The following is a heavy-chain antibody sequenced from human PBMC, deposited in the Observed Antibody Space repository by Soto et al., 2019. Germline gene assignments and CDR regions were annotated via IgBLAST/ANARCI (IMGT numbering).Heavy chain of an antibody. V-gene: IGHV3-23*01. Sequence: EVQVLQSGGGLVPPGGSLRLSCAGSGFTFINTGISWVRQAPGQGLEWVSAITGNGDTTYYADSVKGRFTISRDNSKSTLYLQMNSLRAEDTAVYYWAKIDGYFDYWGQGTLVTVSS. J-gene: IGHJ4*02. CDR2: ITGNGDTT. CDR3: AKIDGYFDY. D-gene: IGHD3-22*01. CDR1: GFTFINTG.